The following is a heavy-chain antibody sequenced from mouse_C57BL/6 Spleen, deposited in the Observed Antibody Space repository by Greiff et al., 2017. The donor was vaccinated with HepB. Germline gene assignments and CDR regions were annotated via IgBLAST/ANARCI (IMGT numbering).Heavy chain of an antibody. V-gene: IGHV5-17*01. CDR2: ISSGSGTI. CDR1: GFTFSDYG. J-gene: IGHJ2*01. D-gene: IGHD4-1*01. Sequence: EVKLMESGGGLVKPGGSLKLSCAASGFTFSDYGMHWVRQAPEKGLEWVAYISSGSGTIYYADTVKGRFTISRDNAKNTLFLQMTSLRSEDTAMYYCARLGGTGFDYWGQGTTLTVSS. CDR3: ARLGGTGFDY.